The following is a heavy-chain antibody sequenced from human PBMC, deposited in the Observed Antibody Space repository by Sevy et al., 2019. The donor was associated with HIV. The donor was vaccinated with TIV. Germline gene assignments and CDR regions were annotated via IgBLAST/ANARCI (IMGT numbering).Heavy chain of an antibody. J-gene: IGHJ6*02. D-gene: IGHD6-6*01. CDR1: GFTFSSYG. V-gene: IGHV3-30*03. Sequence: GGSLRLSCAASGFTFSSYGMLWLRQAPGKGLEWVTSILYDGSNKYYADSLKGRFTISRDNSKNMLYLQMNSLRVEDTAIYYCARGLAALPGYYYGLDVWGQGTTVTVSS. CDR2: ILYDGSNK. CDR3: ARGLAALPGYYYGLDV.